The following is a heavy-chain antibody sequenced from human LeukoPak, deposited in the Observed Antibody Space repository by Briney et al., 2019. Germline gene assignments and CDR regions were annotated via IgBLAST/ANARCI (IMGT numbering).Heavy chain of an antibody. Sequence: SETLSLTCVVSGGSVSGYYWGWIRQPPGRGLEWIGYVYYSGSTNYNPSFKGRITISVDTSRNQFSLQLSSVTAADTAVYYCARIHRYCSGGACYVLDNWGQGTLVAVSS. CDR2: VYYSGST. V-gene: IGHV4-59*02. CDR1: GGSVSGYY. J-gene: IGHJ4*02. CDR3: ARIHRYCSGGACYVLDN. D-gene: IGHD2-15*01.